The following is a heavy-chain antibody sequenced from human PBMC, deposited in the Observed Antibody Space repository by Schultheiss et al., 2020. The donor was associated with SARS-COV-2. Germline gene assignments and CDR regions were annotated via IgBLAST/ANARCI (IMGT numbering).Heavy chain of an antibody. CDR3: ARGEGLREDIDY. CDR1: GFTFSSYA. J-gene: IGHJ4*02. Sequence: GESLKISCAASGFTFSSYAMHWVRQAPGKGLEWVAVISYDGSNKYYADSVKGRFTISRDNSKNTLYLQMNSLRAEDTAVYYCARGEGLREDIDYWGQGTLVTVSS. CDR2: ISYDGSNK. D-gene: IGHD3-3*01. V-gene: IGHV3-30*04.